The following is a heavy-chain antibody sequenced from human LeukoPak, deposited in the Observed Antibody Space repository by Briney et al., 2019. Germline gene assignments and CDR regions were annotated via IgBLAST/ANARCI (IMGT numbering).Heavy chain of an antibody. J-gene: IGHJ6*03. Sequence: GGSLRLSCAASGFSFDDLGMTWVRQVPGKGLEWVAGINWNGASTGYVDSVRGRFTISRDNAKNSLYLQMNSLRAEDTALYYCARAVCPTIKFCDSSYFMDVWGKGTTVNVS. V-gene: IGHV3-20*04. CDR2: INWNGAST. CDR3: ARAVCPTIKFCDSSYFMDV. D-gene: IGHD6-6*01. CDR1: GFSFDDLG.